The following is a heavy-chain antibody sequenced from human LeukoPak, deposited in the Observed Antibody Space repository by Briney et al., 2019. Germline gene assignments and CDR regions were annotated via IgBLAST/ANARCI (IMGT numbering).Heavy chain of an antibody. CDR1: GFTVSSNY. CDR3: ARERRDSSGWYTAY. J-gene: IGHJ4*02. Sequence: GGSLRLSCAASGFTVSSNYMSWVRQAPGKGLEWLSVIYSGGSTYYADSVKGRFTISRDNSKNTLYLQMNSLRAEDTAVYYCARERRDSSGWYTAYWGQGTLVTVSS. D-gene: IGHD6-19*01. V-gene: IGHV3-66*01. CDR2: IYSGGST.